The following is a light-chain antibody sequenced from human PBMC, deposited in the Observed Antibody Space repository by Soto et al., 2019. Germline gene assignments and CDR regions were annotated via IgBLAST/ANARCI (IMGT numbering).Light chain of an antibody. CDR3: ISYTTSSPHWV. J-gene: IGLJ3*02. CDR1: SSDVGGYNY. CDR2: EVS. V-gene: IGLV2-14*01. Sequence: QSALTQPASVSGSPGQSITISCTGTSSDVGGYNYVSWYQQHPGKAPKLMIYEVSNRPSGVSNRFSGSKSGNTASLTISGLQAEDEADYYCISYTTSSPHWVFGGGTKVTVL.